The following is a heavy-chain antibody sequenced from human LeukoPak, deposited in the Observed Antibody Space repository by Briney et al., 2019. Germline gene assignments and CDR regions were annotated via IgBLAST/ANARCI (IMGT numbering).Heavy chain of an antibody. CDR1: GFTFSSYS. CDR3: ARAHHRRVYDSVWGSYPS. J-gene: IGHJ5*02. D-gene: IGHD3-16*01. Sequence: GGALRLSCAASGFTFSSYSMNWVRQAPGKGVEWVSYISSSSSTIYYADSVKGRFTVSRDNAKTSLYLQMNSLRAEDTAVYYCARAHHRRVYDSVWGSYPSWGQGTLLTVAA. V-gene: IGHV3-48*01. CDR2: ISSSSSTI.